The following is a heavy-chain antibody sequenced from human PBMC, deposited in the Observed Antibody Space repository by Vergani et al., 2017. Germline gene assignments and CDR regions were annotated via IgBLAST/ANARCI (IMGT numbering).Heavy chain of an antibody. Sequence: EVQLVESGGGLVKPGGSLRLSCAASGFTFSNAWMSWVRQAPGKGLEWVSAISGSGGRTYYADSVKGRFTISRDNSKKKLYLQMNSLRAGDTGVYYCAKGSSSSSPVDYGGQGTLVTVSS. J-gene: IGHJ4*02. CDR1: GFTFSNAW. D-gene: IGHD6-6*01. CDR2: ISGSGGRT. V-gene: IGHV3-23*04. CDR3: AKGSSSSSPVDY.